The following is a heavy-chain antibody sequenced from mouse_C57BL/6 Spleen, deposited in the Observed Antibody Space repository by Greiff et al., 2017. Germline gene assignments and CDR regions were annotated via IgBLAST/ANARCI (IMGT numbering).Heavy chain of an antibody. CDR1: GFTFSSYA. V-gene: IGHV5-4*03. CDR2: ISDGGSYT. D-gene: IGHD1-1*01. CDR3: ARGTVVATFDY. Sequence: EVKLMESGGGLVKPGGSLKLSCAASGFTFSSYAMSWVRQTPETRLEWVATISDGGSYTYYPDNVKGRFTISRYNAKNNLYLQMSHLKSEDTAMYYCARGTVVATFDYWGQGTTLTVSS. J-gene: IGHJ2*01.